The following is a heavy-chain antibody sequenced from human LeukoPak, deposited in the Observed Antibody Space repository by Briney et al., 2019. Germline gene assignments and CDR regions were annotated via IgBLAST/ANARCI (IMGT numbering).Heavy chain of an antibody. V-gene: IGHV4-34*01. Sequence: SETLSLTCAVYGGSFSGYYWSWIRQPPGKGLEWIGEINHSGSTNYNPSLKSRVTISVDTSKNQFSLKLSSVTAADTAVYYCAVRSSGWYSDYWGQGTLVTVSS. J-gene: IGHJ4*02. CDR1: GGSFSGYY. CDR3: AVRSSGWYSDY. D-gene: IGHD6-19*01. CDR2: INHSGST.